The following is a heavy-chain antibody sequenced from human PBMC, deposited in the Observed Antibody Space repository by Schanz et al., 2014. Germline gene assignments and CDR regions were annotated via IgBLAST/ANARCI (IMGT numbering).Heavy chain of an antibody. D-gene: IGHD4-17*01. V-gene: IGHV3-33*01. CDR3: VRDTDYHFDY. Sequence: VQLVESGGGVVQPGRSLRLSCAASGFTFSSYGMHWVRQAPGKGLEWVAVIWYDGNNKFYADSVKGRFIISRDNAKNTLYLQMNSLRAEDTAVYYCVRDTDYHFDYWGQGTLVTVSS. CDR1: GFTFSSYG. CDR2: IWYDGNNK. J-gene: IGHJ4*02.